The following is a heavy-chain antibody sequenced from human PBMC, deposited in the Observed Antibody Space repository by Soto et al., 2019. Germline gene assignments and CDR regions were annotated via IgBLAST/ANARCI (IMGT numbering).Heavy chain of an antibody. CDR3: ARELTYYYGSGSVGDYFDY. V-gene: IGHV3-53*01. Sequence: PGGSLRLSCAASGFTVSSNYMSWVRQAPGKGLEWVSVIYSGGSTYYADSVKGRFTISRDNSKNTLYLQMNSLRAEDTAVYYCARELTYYYGSGSVGDYFDYWGQGTLVTVSS. CDR2: IYSGGST. D-gene: IGHD3-10*01. CDR1: GFTVSSNY. J-gene: IGHJ4*02.